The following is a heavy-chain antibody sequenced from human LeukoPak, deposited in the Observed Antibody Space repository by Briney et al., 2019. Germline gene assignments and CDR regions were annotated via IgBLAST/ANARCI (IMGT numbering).Heavy chain of an antibody. CDR1: GGSISSYY. V-gene: IGHV4-59*01. D-gene: IGHD4-11*01. J-gene: IGHJ6*02. CDR2: IYYSGST. Sequence: SETLSLTCTVSGGSISSYYWSWIRQPPGKGLEWIGYIYYSGSTNYNPSLKSRVTISVDTSKNQFSLKLNSVTAADMAVYYCARDYSNYGVDYGMDVWGQGTTVTVSS. CDR3: ARDYSNYGVDYGMDV.